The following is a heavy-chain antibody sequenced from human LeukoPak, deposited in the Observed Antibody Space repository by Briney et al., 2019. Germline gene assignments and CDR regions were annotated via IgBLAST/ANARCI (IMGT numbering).Heavy chain of an antibody. CDR1: GFTVSSNY. V-gene: IGHV3-53*05. D-gene: IGHD3-22*01. CDR2: IYSGGST. CDR3: ARESAQLRYYDSSGYPNYYFNY. Sequence: GGSLRLSCAASGFTVSSNYMSWVRQAPGKGLEWVSVIYSGGSTYYADSVKGRFTISRDNSKNTLYLQMNSLRAEDTAVYYCARESAQLRYYDSSGYPNYYFNYWGQGTLVTVSS. J-gene: IGHJ4*02.